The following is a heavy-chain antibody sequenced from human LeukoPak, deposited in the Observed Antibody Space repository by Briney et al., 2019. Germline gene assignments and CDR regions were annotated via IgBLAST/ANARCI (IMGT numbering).Heavy chain of an antibody. CDR3: ARGSVIVGATTFDY. CDR2: IIPIFGIA. CDR1: GGTFSSYA. Sequence: PVKVSCKASGGTFSSYAISWVRQAPGQGLEWMGRIIPIFGIANYAQKFQGRVTITADKSTSTAYMELSSLRSEDTAVYYCARGSVIVGATTFDYWGQGTLVTVSS. D-gene: IGHD1-26*01. J-gene: IGHJ4*02. V-gene: IGHV1-69*04.